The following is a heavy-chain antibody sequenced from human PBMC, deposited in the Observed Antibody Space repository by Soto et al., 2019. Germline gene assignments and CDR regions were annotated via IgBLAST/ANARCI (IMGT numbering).Heavy chain of an antibody. J-gene: IGHJ6*02. CDR1: GYTFTGYY. Sequence: ASVKVSCKASGYTFTGYYMHWVRQAPGQGLEWMGIINPSGGSTSYAQKFQGRVTMTRDTSTSTVYMELSSLRSEDTAVYYCARENGVVPAAVQGWGMDVWGQGTTVTVSS. CDR2: INPSGGST. V-gene: IGHV1-46*01. D-gene: IGHD2-2*01. CDR3: ARENGVVPAAVQGWGMDV.